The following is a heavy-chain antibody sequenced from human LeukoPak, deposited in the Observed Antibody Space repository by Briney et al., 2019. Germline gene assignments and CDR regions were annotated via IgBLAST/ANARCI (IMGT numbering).Heavy chain of an antibody. D-gene: IGHD3-10*01. V-gene: IGHV3-30*18. CDR3: AKDPSGKWHFDL. CDR2: ISYVEDIK. CDR1: GFTFSDRV. J-gene: IGHJ2*01. Sequence: GKSLRLSCAASGFTFSDRVFHWVRQAPGKGLEWVAVISYVEDIKYYADSVKGRFTISRDNSKNTLFLQMNSLRPENTATYFCAKDPSGKWHFDLWGRGTLVTVSS.